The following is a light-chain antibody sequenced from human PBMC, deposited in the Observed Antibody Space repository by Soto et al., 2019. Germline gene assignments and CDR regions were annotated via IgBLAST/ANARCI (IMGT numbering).Light chain of an antibody. J-gene: IGLJ1*01. Sequence: QSALTQPPSVSGAPGQRVTISCTGSSSNIGAGYDVHWYQQLPGTAPKLLIYGNSNRPSGVPDRFSGSKSGTSASLAITGLQAEDEADYYCQSYDSSRSAPYVFGTGTKVTVL. CDR1: SSNIGAGYD. V-gene: IGLV1-40*01. CDR2: GNS. CDR3: QSYDSSRSAPYV.